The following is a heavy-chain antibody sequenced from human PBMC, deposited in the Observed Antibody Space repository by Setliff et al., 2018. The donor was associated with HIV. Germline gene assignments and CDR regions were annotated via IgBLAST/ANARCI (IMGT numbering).Heavy chain of an antibody. CDR1: GGSISSKDHY. D-gene: IGHD2-15*01. V-gene: IGHV4-39*01. Sequence: LSLTCTVSGGSISSKDHYWGWIWQSPGKGLEWIATIYFRGSAYYNPSLRSRVTISVDTSKNQFSLKVNSVTAADSAVYYCVRGECSGGSCYPPDYWGQGTLVTVSS. CDR2: IYFRGSA. J-gene: IGHJ4*02. CDR3: VRGECSGGSCYPPDY.